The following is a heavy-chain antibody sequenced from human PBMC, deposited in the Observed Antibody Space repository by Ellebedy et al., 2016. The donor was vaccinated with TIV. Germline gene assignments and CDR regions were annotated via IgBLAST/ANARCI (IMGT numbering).Heavy chain of an antibody. D-gene: IGHD2-15*01. J-gene: IGHJ4*02. CDR1: GFTFRTYT. V-gene: IGHV3-21*01. CDR3: ARVMVGVATFDY. CDR2: ISSGSTYI. Sequence: GESLKISCRASGFTFRTYTINWIRQAPGKGLEWVSSISSGSTYIYYADSVRGRFTISRDNARNSLYLQMNTLRAEDTAVYYCARVMVGVATFDYWGQGTLVTVSS.